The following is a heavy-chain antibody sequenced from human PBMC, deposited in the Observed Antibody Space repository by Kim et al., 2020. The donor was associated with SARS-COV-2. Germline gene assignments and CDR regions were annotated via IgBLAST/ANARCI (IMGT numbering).Heavy chain of an antibody. CDR2: IWYDGSNK. CDR1: GFTFSSYG. CDR3: ARSFITMVRINSDNGMDV. Sequence: GGSLRLSCAASGFTFSSYGMHWVRQAPGKGLEWVAVIWYDGSNKYYADSVKGRFTISRDNSKNTLYLQMNSLRAEDTAVYYCARSFITMVRINSDNGMDVWGQGTTVTVSS. J-gene: IGHJ6*02. V-gene: IGHV3-33*01. D-gene: IGHD3-10*01.